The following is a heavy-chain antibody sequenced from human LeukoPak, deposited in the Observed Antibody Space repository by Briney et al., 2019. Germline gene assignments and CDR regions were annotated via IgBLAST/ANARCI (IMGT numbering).Heavy chain of an antibody. J-gene: IGHJ4*02. Sequence: SVKVSCKASGGTFSSYAISWVRQAPGQGLEWMGGIIPIFGTAKYAQKFQGRVTITTDESTRTAYMELSSLRSEDTAVYYCARVLAAADGGDYFDYWGQGTLVTVSS. D-gene: IGHD6-13*01. V-gene: IGHV1-69*05. CDR3: ARVLAAADGGDYFDY. CDR1: GGTFSSYA. CDR2: IIPIFGTA.